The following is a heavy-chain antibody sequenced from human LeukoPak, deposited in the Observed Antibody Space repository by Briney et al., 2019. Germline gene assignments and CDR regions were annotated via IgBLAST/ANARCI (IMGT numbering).Heavy chain of an antibody. J-gene: IGHJ5*02. CDR3: ARDLRLIAVAGTRVIGWFDP. CDR2: IIPIFGTA. Sequence: ASVKVSCEASGGTFSSYAISWVRQAPGQGLEWMGGIIPIFGTANYAQKFQGRVTITTDESTSTAYMELSSLRSEDTAVYYCARDLRLIAVAGTRVIGWFDPWGQGTLVTVSS. CDR1: GGTFSSYA. D-gene: IGHD6-19*01. V-gene: IGHV1-69*05.